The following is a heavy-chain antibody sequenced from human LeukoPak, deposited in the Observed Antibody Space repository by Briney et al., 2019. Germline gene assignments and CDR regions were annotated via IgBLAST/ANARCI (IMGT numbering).Heavy chain of an antibody. Sequence: SVKVSCKASGYSFTNYGISWVRQAPGQGLEWMGWIRPYNDNANYAQKLQGRVTMTTDTSTSTVYTEVRSLRSDDTAVYNSVRDLDTTMAARYLFESWGQGTLVTASS. CDR3: VRDLDTTMAARYLFES. D-gene: IGHD5-18*01. CDR2: IRPYNDNA. J-gene: IGHJ4*02. CDR1: GYSFTNYG. V-gene: IGHV1-18*01.